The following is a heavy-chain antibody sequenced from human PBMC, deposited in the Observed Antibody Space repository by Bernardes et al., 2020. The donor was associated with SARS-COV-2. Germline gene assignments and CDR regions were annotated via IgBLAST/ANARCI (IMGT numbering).Heavy chain of an antibody. CDR3: ASRTDSADDL. J-gene: IGHJ4*02. V-gene: IGHV4-34*01. D-gene: IGHD3-3*01. Sequence: SESLSLTCAIYGGSFSGYYLSWIRQPPGKGLEWIWEINHSGSTNYNPSPKSRLTISRDKSKNHMSLKMSSVNDADTAVYYCASRTDSADDLWGQGTLFTVSS. CDR2: INHSGST. CDR1: GGSFSGYY.